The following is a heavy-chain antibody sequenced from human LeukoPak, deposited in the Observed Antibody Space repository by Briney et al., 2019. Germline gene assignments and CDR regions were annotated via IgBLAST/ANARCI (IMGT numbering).Heavy chain of an antibody. CDR3: ARRVYDYYYYMDV. D-gene: IGHD2/OR15-2a*01. CDR1: GASVTNGLYY. CDR2: IDYRGNT. J-gene: IGHJ6*03. V-gene: IGHV4-61*01. Sequence: SETLSLTCTVSGASVTNGLYYWRWIRQTPGKGLEWIGYIDYRGNTKYNPSLQSRVLIFVDTSESQFSLRLSSVTAADTAVYYCARRVYDYYYYMDVWGSGTTVTVSS.